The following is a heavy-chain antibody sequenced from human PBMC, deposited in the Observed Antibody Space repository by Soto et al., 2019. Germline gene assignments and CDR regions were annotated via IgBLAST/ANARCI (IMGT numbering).Heavy chain of an antibody. CDR1: GGSISSYY. Sequence: SETLSLTCTVSGGSISSYYWSWIRQPPGKGLEWIGYIYYSGSTNYNPSLKSRVTISVDTSKNQFSLKLSSVTAADTAVYYCARESRQGSGWYEDYFDYWGQGTLVTVSS. CDR3: ARESRQGSGWYEDYFDY. D-gene: IGHD6-19*01. J-gene: IGHJ4*02. V-gene: IGHV4-59*01. CDR2: IYYSGST.